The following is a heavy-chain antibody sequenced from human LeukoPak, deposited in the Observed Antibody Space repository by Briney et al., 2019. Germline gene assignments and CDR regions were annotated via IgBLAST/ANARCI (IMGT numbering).Heavy chain of an antibody. D-gene: IGHD3-3*01. J-gene: IGHJ5*02. V-gene: IGHV1-8*01. Sequence: RASVKVSCKASGYTFTSYDINWVPQATGQGLEWMGWMNPNSGNTGYAQKFQGRVTMTRNTSISTAYMELSSLRSEDTAVYYCARGAFYYEFWSGYPLNDNWFDPWGQGTLVTVSS. CDR1: GYTFTSYD. CDR3: ARGAFYYEFWSGYPLNDNWFDP. CDR2: MNPNSGNT.